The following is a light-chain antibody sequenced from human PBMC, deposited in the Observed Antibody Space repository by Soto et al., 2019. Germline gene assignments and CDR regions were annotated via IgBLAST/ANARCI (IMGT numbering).Light chain of an antibody. CDR3: MQALQTAYT. CDR1: QSLLHSNGYNY. Sequence: DIVMTQSPLSLPVTPGEPASISCRSSQSLLHSNGYNYLDWYLQKPVQSPQLLIYLGSNRASGVSDRFSGSGSGTDFTLKISRVEAEDVGVYYCMQALQTAYTFGQGTKLEIK. J-gene: IGKJ2*01. CDR2: LGS. V-gene: IGKV2-28*01.